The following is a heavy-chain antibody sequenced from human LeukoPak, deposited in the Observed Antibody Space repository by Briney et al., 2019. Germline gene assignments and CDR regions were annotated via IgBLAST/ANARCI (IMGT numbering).Heavy chain of an antibody. V-gene: IGHV4-59*12. D-gene: IGHD6-19*01. CDR3: ARVSSGFIY. J-gene: IGHJ4*02. Sequence: PSETLSLTCTVSGGSISTYYWSWIRQPPGKGLEWIGDIYYSGSTNYNPSLKSRVTISVDRSKNQFSLKLSSVTAADTAVYYCARVSSGFIYWGQGTLVTVSS. CDR2: IYYSGST. CDR1: GGSISTYY.